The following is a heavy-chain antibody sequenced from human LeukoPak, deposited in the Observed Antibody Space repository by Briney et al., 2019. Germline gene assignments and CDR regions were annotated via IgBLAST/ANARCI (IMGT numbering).Heavy chain of an antibody. CDR1: GYTFTSYY. CDR2: INPSGGST. D-gene: IGHD3-22*01. Sequence: ASVKVSCEASGYTFTSYYMHWVRQAPGQGLEWMGIINPSGGSTSYAQKFQGRVTMTRDTSTSTVYMELSSLRSEDTAVYYCARESPYYYDSSEKGIYFDYWGQGTLVTVSS. CDR3: ARESPYYYDSSEKGIYFDY. J-gene: IGHJ4*02. V-gene: IGHV1-46*01.